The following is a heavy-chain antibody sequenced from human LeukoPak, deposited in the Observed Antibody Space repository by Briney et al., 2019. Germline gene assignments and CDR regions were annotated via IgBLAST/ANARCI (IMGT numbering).Heavy chain of an antibody. V-gene: IGHV4-59*01. CDR3: ARTNPGGSADY. CDR2: IYYSGTT. J-gene: IGHJ4*02. CDR1: GGSISSYY. D-gene: IGHD1-26*01. Sequence: SETLSLTCTVSGGSISSYYWSWIRQPPGKGLEWIGYIYYSGTTDYNPSLRSRVTISVDTSKNQFSLKLSSVTAADTAVYYCARTNPGGSADYWGQGTLVTVSS.